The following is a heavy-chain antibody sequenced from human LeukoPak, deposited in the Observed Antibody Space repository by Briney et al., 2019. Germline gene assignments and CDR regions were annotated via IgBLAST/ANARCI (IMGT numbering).Heavy chain of an antibody. V-gene: IGHV3-64D*06. CDR3: VKGGQFNWNLFDY. Sequence: GGSLRLSCSASGFTFSSYAMHWVRQAPGKGLEYVSAISSNGGNTYYADSVKGRFTISRDNSKNTLYLQMSSLRAEDTALYYSVKGGQFNWNLFDYWGQGTLVTVSS. CDR1: GFTFSSYA. J-gene: IGHJ4*02. D-gene: IGHD1-20*01. CDR2: ISSNGGNT.